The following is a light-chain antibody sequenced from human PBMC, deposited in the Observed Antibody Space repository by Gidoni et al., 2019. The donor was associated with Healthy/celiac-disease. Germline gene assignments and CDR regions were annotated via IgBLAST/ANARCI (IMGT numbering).Light chain of an antibody. CDR2: DVS. Sequence: QPRSVSGSPGQSVTISCTGTSNDVGGYNYVSWYQQHPGKAPKLMIYDVSKRPSGVPDRFSGSKSGNTASLTISGLQAEDEADYYCCSYAGSYTVVFGGGTKLTVL. CDR1: SNDVGGYNY. J-gene: IGLJ2*01. V-gene: IGLV2-11*01. CDR3: CSYAGSYTVV.